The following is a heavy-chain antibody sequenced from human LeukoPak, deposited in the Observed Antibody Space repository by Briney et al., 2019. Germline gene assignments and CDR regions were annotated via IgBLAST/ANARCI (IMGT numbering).Heavy chain of an antibody. V-gene: IGHV4-59*01. CDR3: ARGRGSYGERAFDY. J-gene: IGHJ4*02. Sequence: PSETLSLTCTVSGGSISSYYWSWLRQPPGKGLEWIGYIYYSGSTNYNPSLKSRVPISVDTSKNQFSLKLSSVTAADTAVYYCARGRGSYGERAFDYWGQGTLVTVSS. CDR2: IYYSGST. CDR1: GGSISSYY. D-gene: IGHD1-26*01.